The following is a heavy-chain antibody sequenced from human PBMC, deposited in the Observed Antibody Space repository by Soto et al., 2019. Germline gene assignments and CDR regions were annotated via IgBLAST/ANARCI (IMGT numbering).Heavy chain of an antibody. V-gene: IGHV3-23*01. D-gene: IGHD3-3*01. J-gene: IGHJ3*02. CDR1: GFTFSSHA. CDR2: ISGSGGST. Sequence: GGSLRLSCAASGFTFSSHAMSWVRQAPGKGLEWVSAISGSGGSTYYADSVKGRFTISRDNSKNTLYLQMNSLRAEDTAVYYCAKDQPYYDFWSGYGRPDAFDIWGQGTMVTVSS. CDR3: AKDQPYYDFWSGYGRPDAFDI.